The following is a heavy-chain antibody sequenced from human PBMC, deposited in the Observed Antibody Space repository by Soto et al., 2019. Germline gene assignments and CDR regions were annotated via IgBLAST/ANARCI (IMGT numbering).Heavy chain of an antibody. CDR3: TSTPQDSSGSRSHFDY. D-gene: IGHD3-22*01. J-gene: IGHJ4*02. CDR2: IRSKAYGGTT. Sequence: GGSLRLSCTASGFTFGDYAMSWVRQAPGKGLEWVGFIRSKAYGGTTEYAASVKGRCTISRDDSKSIAYLQMNSLKTEDTAMYYCTSTPQDSSGSRSHFDYWGQGTLVTVYS. V-gene: IGHV3-49*04. CDR1: GFTFGDYA.